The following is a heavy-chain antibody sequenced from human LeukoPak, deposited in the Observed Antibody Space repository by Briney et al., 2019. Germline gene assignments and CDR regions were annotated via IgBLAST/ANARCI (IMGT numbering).Heavy chain of an antibody. D-gene: IGHD3-10*01. CDR2: IGSGGGYI. Sequence: PGGSLRLSCAASGFTFDMYGMMWVRQAPGKGLEWVSSIGSGGGYIFYADSVKGRFSISRDNTKNSLYLQMNGLRAEDTAVYFCARRYGSGTYPLDYWGQGTLVTVSS. J-gene: IGHJ4*02. CDR1: GFTFDMYG. V-gene: IGHV3-21*01. CDR3: ARRYGSGTYPLDY.